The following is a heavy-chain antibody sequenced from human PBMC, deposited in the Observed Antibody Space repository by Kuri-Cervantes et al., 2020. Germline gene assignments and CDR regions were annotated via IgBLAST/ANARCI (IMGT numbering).Heavy chain of an antibody. V-gene: IGHV3-9*01. CDR3: AKDHSSSGYYYYYMDV. J-gene: IGHJ6*03. CDR2: ISWNSGSI. CDR1: GFTFSDYY. Sequence: SLKISCAASGFTFSDYYMSWIRQAPGKGPEWVSGISWNSGSIGYADSVKGRFTISRDNAKNSLYLQMHSLRAEDTALYYCAKDHSSSGYYYYYMDVWGKGTTVTVSS. D-gene: IGHD6-6*01.